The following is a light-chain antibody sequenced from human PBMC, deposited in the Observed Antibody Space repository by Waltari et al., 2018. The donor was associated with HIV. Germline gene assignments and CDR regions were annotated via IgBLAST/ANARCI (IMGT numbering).Light chain of an antibody. CDR2: EVS. CDR1: SSDVCGYNY. J-gene: IGLJ3*02. CDR3: SSYAGSNNRWV. V-gene: IGLV2-8*01. Sequence: QSALTQPPSASGSPGQSVTISCTGTSSDVCGYNYVSWYQHHPGKAPKLMIYEVSKRPSGVPDRFSGSKSGSTASLTVSGLQAEDEADYYCSSYAGSNNRWVFGGGTKLTAL.